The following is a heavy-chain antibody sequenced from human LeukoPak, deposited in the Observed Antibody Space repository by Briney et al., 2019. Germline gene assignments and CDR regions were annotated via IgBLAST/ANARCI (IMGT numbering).Heavy chain of an antibody. CDR1: GYSISSGYY. CDR2: IYHSGST. J-gene: IGHJ5*02. D-gene: IGHD2-15*01. V-gene: IGHV4-38-2*02. Sequence: ASETLSLTCTVSGYSISSGYYWGWIRQPPGKGLEWIGSIYHSGSTYYNPSLKSRVTISVDTSKNQFSLKLSSVTAADTAVYYCARESDCSGGSCYFRWFDPWGQGTLVTVSS. CDR3: ARESDCSGGSCYFRWFDP.